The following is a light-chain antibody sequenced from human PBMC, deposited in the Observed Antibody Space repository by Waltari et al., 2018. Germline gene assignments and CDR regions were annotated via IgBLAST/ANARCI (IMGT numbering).Light chain of an antibody. CDR1: SSGGGGFKY. CDR3: SSYIGSSTLEL. Sequence: QSALTQPASVSGSPGQSITISCTGTSSGGGGFKYVSCYHQHPGKAPKLMIFDVSNRPSGVSNRFSGSKSGNTASLTISGLQAEDEADYYCSSYIGSSTLELFGGGTSLTVL. CDR2: DVS. V-gene: IGLV2-14*03. J-gene: IGLJ2*01.